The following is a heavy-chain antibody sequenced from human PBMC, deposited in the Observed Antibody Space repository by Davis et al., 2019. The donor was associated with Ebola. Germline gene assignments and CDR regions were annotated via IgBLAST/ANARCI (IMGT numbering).Heavy chain of an antibody. CDR3: ARDPEGHITIFGVVNSADY. V-gene: IGHV3-7*01. CDR2: IKQDGSEK. D-gene: IGHD3-3*01. Sequence: PGGSLRLSCAASGFTFSSYWMSWVRQAPGKGLEWVANIKQDGSEKYYVDSVKGRFTISRDNAKNSLYLQMNSLRAEDTAVYYCARDPEGHITIFGVVNSADYWGQGTLVTVSS. J-gene: IGHJ4*02. CDR1: GFTFSSYW.